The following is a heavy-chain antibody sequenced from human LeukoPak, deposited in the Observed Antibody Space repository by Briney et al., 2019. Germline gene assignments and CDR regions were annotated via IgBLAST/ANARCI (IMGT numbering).Heavy chain of an antibody. CDR2: INSDGSST. CDR3: TKGGYYVETAFDY. Sequence: GGSLRLSCAASGFTFSSYWMHWVRQAPGKGLVWVSRINSDGSSTSYADSVKGRFTISRDNAKNTLYLQMNSLRAEDTAVYYCTKGGYYVETAFDYWGQGTLVTVSA. CDR1: GFTFSSYW. V-gene: IGHV3-74*01. D-gene: IGHD1-26*01. J-gene: IGHJ4*02.